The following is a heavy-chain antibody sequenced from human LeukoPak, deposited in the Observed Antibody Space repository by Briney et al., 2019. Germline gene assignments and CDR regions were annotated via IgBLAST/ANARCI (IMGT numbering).Heavy chain of an antibody. J-gene: IGHJ3*02. V-gene: IGHV3-30-3*01. CDR1: GFTFRSYA. Sequence: PGGSLRLSCAGSGFTFRSYAMHWVRQAPGKGLEWVAVISYDGSNKDYADSVKGRFTISRDNAKNSLYLQMNSLRAEDTAVYYCARHGYSSSWFIWGQGTMVTVSS. CDR2: ISYDGSNK. D-gene: IGHD6-13*01. CDR3: ARHGYSSSWFI.